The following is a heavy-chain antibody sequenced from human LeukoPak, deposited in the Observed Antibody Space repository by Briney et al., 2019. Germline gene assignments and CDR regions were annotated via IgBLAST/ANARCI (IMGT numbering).Heavy chain of an antibody. CDR2: ISYDESNK. D-gene: IGHD3-10*01. J-gene: IGHJ6*02. V-gene: IGHV3-30*18. Sequence: GRSLRLSCAASGFTFSSYGMHWGRQAPGKGLEWVAVISYDESNKYAGSVKGRFTISRDNSKNTLYLQMNSLRAEDTAVYYCAKGLGYYDSGESYYYGMDVWGQGTTVTVSS. CDR1: GFTFSSYG. CDR3: AKGLGYYDSGESYYYGMDV.